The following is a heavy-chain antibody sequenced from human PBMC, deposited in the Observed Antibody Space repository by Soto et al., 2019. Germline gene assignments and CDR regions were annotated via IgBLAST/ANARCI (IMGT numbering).Heavy chain of an antibody. CDR1: GFTFSSYA. Sequence: SCAASGFTFSSYAMSWVRQAPGKGLEWVSAISGSGGSTYYADSVKGRFTISRDNSKNTLYLQMNSLRAEDTAVYYCAKEIEYYDFWSGWLPDGMDVWGQGTTVTVSS. CDR2: ISGSGGST. D-gene: IGHD3-3*01. CDR3: AKEIEYYDFWSGWLPDGMDV. V-gene: IGHV3-23*01. J-gene: IGHJ6*02.